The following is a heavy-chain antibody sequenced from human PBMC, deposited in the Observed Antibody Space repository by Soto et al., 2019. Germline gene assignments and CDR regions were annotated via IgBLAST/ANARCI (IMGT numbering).Heavy chain of an antibody. CDR1: GYTFTSFG. V-gene: IGHV1-18*01. J-gene: IGHJ5*02. CDR2: ISGFNAYT. D-gene: IGHD7-27*01. Sequence: QAQLVQSGAEVKKPGASVKVSCKASGYTFTSFGIGWVRQAPGQGLERMGWISGFNAYTDYAQGLQGRVTMTTDTSTNTAYMELRSLKSDDTAVYYCAKSGDGNWFETWGQGTPVTVSS. CDR3: AKSGDGNWFET.